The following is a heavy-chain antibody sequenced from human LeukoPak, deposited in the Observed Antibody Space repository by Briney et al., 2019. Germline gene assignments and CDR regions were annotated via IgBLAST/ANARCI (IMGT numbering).Heavy chain of an antibody. CDR1: GGSISSSSYY. CDR3: TRGLLDFGPISGSTFDY. Sequence: SETLSLTCTVSGGSISSSSYYWGWIRQPPGKGLEWIGSIYYSGSTYYNPSLKSRVTISVDTSKNQFSLKLSSVTAADTAVYYCTRGLLDFGPISGSTFDYWGQGTLVTVSS. J-gene: IGHJ4*02. V-gene: IGHV4-39*01. D-gene: IGHD3-10*01. CDR2: IYYSGST.